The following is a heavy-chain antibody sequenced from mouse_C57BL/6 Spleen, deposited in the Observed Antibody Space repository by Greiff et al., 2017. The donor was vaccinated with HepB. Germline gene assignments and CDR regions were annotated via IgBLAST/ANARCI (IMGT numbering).Heavy chain of an antibody. CDR1: GYTFTSYW. D-gene: IGHD2-10*01. V-gene: IGHV1-61*01. CDR3: ARVPLLTEAMDY. CDR2: IYPSDSET. Sequence: QVQLQQPGAELVRPGSSVKLSCKASGYTFTSYWMDWVKQRPGQGLEWIGNIYPSDSETHYNQKFKDKATLTVDKSSSTAYMQLSSLTSEDSAVYYCARVPLLTEAMDYWGQGTSVTVSS. J-gene: IGHJ4*01.